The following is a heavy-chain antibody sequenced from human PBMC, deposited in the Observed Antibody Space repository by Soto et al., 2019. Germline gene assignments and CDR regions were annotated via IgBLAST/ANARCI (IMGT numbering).Heavy chain of an antibody. CDR2: INHSGST. CDR1: GGSFSGYY. J-gene: IGHJ4*02. CDR3: ARGGKGLLWFGELFAYFDY. Sequence: SETLSLTCAVYGGSFSGYYWSWIRQPPGKGLEWIGGINHSGSTNYNPSLKSRVTISVDTSKNQFSLKLSSVTAADTAVYYCARGGKGLLWFGELFAYFDYWGQGTLVTVSS. V-gene: IGHV4-34*01. D-gene: IGHD3-10*01.